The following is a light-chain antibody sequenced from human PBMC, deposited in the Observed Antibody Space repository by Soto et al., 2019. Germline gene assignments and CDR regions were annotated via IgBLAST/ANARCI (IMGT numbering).Light chain of an antibody. V-gene: IGKV3-20*01. CDR2: GES. CDR1: QSVSNNY. Sequence: EILLTHSPGTLSLSPWGRATLSFRASQSVSNNYLAWYQQKPGQSPRLLIYGESNRDTGITDRFSGSGSGTDFHLNISRLEPEDVGVYYCPKYDNLITVGPGTRLDIK. J-gene: IGKJ5*01. CDR3: PKYDNLIT.